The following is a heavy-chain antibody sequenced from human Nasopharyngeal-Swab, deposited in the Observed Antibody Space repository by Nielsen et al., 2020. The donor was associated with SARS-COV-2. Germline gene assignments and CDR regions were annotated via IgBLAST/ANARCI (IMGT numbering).Heavy chain of an antibody. Sequence: LRLSCTVSGGSITGYYWSWIRQPPGKGLEWIGNIYYTGSTKYNPSLKSRVTISIDASKYQFSLKLTSVTAADTAVYYCARDRPNYGMDVWGRSTTVTVS. V-gene: IGHV4-59*01. CDR1: GGSITGYY. CDR3: ARDRPNYGMDV. CDR2: IYYTGST. J-gene: IGHJ6*02.